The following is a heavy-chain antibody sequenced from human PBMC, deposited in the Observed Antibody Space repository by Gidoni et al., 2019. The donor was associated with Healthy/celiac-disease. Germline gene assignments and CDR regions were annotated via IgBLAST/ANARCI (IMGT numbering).Heavy chain of an antibody. D-gene: IGHD1-26*01. CDR2: IYHSGST. V-gene: IGHV4-30-2*01. J-gene: IGHJ4*02. CDR1: GCSISSGGYS. Sequence: QLQLQESGSGLVKPSQALSLTCAVSGCSISSGGYSWSWIRQPPGKGLEWIGYIYHSGSTYYNPSLKSRVTISVDRSKNQFSLKLSSVTAADTAGYYCAREWEYYFDYWGQGTLVTVSS. CDR3: AREWEYYFDY.